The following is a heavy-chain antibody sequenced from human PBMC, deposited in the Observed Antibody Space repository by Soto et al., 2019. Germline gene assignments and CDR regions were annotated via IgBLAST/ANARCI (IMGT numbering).Heavy chain of an antibody. CDR3: ARDGVAPGLYFDH. CDR2: IKYDGAEK. CDR1: GFTFCDYW. D-gene: IGHD3-10*01. J-gene: IGHJ4*02. V-gene: IGHV3-7*05. Sequence: AGGALRLSFAASGFTFCDYWMNWVRPAPGKGLEWVASIKYDGAEKTYVDSVKGRFTISRDNPKNSVYLQMASLRAEDTAVYYCARDGVAPGLYFDHWGQGTPVTVSS.